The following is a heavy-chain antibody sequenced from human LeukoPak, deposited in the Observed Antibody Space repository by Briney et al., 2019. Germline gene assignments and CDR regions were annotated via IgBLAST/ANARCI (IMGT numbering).Heavy chain of an antibody. V-gene: IGHV3-23*01. J-gene: IGHJ3*02. CDR1: GFTFSSYV. D-gene: IGHD3-16*01. CDR2: ISGTGVGT. Sequence: SGGSLRLSCAASGFTFSSYVMNWVRQAPGKGLEWVSGISGTGVGTYHADSVKGRFTISRDNFKSTLYLQMNSLRTEDTAVYYCARGGAFDIWGQGTMVTVSS. CDR3: ARGGAFDI.